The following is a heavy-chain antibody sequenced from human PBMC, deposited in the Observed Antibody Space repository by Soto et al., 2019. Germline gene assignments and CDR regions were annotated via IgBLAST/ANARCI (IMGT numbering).Heavy chain of an antibody. Sequence: SETLSLTCAVYGGSFSGYYWSWIRPPPGKGLEWIGEINHSGSTNYNPSLKSRVTISVDTCKNQFSLKLSSVTAADTAVYYCAGRTKVYSSSWVVHYYYYYMDVWGKGTTVTVSS. J-gene: IGHJ6*03. CDR1: GGSFSGYY. CDR3: AGRTKVYSSSWVVHYYYYYMDV. D-gene: IGHD6-13*01. CDR2: INHSGST. V-gene: IGHV4-34*01.